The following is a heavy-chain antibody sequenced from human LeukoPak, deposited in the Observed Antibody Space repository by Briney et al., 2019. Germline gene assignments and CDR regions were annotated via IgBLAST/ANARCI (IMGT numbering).Heavy chain of an antibody. V-gene: IGHV3-30*03. D-gene: IGHD3-9*01. Sequence: GGSLRLSCAASGFTFSSYGMHWVRQAPGKGLEWVAVISYDGSNKYYADSVKGRFTISRDNSKSTLYLQMNSLRAEDTAVYYCASPRGVLRYFDWLFGTRSFDYWGQGTLVTVSS. CDR1: GFTFSSYG. J-gene: IGHJ4*02. CDR3: ASPRGVLRYFDWLFGTRSFDY. CDR2: ISYDGSNK.